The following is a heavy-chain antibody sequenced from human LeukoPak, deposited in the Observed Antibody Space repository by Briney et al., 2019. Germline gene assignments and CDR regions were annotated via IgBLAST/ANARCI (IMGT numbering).Heavy chain of an antibody. Sequence: ASVKVSCKASGGTFSSYAIRWVRQAPGQGLEWVGGIIPIFGTANYAQKFQGRVTITADESTSTAYMELSSLRAEDTAVYYWAGSRRLYQLLWMFDYWGQGTLVTVSS. CDR2: IIPIFGTA. J-gene: IGHJ4*02. V-gene: IGHV1-69*13. CDR1: GGTFSSYA. CDR3: AGSRRLYQLLWMFDY. D-gene: IGHD2-2*01.